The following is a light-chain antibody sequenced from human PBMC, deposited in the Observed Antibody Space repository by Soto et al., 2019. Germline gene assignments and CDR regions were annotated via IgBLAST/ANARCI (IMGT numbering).Light chain of an antibody. J-gene: IGLJ1*01. Sequence: QSALTQPASVSGSPGQSITISCTGTSSDVGNYNYVSWYQHHPGKAPKVMIYEVRNRHSGVSNRFSGSKSGNTASLTISGLQAEDEADYYCSSYSSTKTRVFGTGTKVTVL. CDR2: EVR. CDR1: SSDVGNYNY. CDR3: SSYSSTKTRV. V-gene: IGLV2-14*01.